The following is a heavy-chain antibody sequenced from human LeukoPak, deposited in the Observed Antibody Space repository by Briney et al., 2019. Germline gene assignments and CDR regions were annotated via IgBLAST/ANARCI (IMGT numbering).Heavy chain of an antibody. J-gene: IGHJ4*02. CDR2: IYHSGST. CDR3: ARGEGVLMVYAGFDY. Sequence: PSETLSLTCTVSGYSISSGYYWGWIRQPPGKGLEWIGSIYHSGSTYYNPSLKSRVTISVDTSKNQFSLKLSSVTAADTAVYYCARGEGVLMVYAGFDYWGQGTLVTVSS. V-gene: IGHV4-38-2*02. CDR1: GYSISSGYY. D-gene: IGHD2-8*01.